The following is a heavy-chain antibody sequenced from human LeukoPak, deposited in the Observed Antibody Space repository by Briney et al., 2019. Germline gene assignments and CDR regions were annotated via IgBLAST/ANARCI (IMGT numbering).Heavy chain of an antibody. D-gene: IGHD4-4*01. Sequence: PSETLSLTGAVYGGSFSGYYWSWIRQPPGKGLKWIGEINHSGSTNYNPSLKSRVTISVDTSKNQFSLKLSSVTSADTAVYYCARAPYSNYQSFDYWGQGTLVTVS. CDR2: INHSGST. CDR1: GGSFSGYY. V-gene: IGHV4-34*01. J-gene: IGHJ4*02. CDR3: ARAPYSNYQSFDY.